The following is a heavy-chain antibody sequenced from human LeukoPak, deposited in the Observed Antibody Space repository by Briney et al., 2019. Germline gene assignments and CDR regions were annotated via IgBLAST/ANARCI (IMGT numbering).Heavy chain of an antibody. CDR3: ARIGLIAVAGSDYWYFDL. CDR2: INHSGST. CDR1: GGSFSGYY. Sequence: SETLSLTCAVYGGSFSGYYWSWIRQPPGKGLEWIGEINHSGSTNYNPSLKSRVTISVDTSKNQFSLKLSSVTAADTAAYYCARIGLIAVAGSDYWYFDLWGRGTLVTVSS. D-gene: IGHD6-19*01. V-gene: IGHV4-34*01. J-gene: IGHJ2*01.